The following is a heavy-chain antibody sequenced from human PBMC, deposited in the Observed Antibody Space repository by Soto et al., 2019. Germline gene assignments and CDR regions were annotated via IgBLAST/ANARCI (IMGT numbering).Heavy chain of an antibody. V-gene: IGHV1-69*13. CDR2: IIAIFGTA. CDR1: GGTFSSYA. Sequence: SVKVSCKASGGTFSSYAISWVRQAPGQGLECMGGIIAIFGTANYAQKFQGRVTITADESTSTAYMELSSLRSEDTAVYYCASVKTGTVSLPLFDPWGQGTLVTVSS. D-gene: IGHD1-7*01. CDR3: ASVKTGTVSLPLFDP. J-gene: IGHJ5*02.